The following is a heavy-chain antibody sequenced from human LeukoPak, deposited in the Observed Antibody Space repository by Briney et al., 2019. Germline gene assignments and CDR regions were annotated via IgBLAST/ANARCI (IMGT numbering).Heavy chain of an antibody. CDR3: ANYLRQLPSDY. V-gene: IGHV3-23*01. CDR2: VTSGGST. Sequence: GGSLRLSCAASGFTFTSYVMTWVRQAPEKGLEWVSAVTSGGSTFYADSVKGRFTISRDNSKNTLYLQMNSLRAEDTAVYYCANYLRQLPSDYWGQGTLVTVSS. J-gene: IGHJ4*02. D-gene: IGHD2-2*01. CDR1: GFTFTSYV.